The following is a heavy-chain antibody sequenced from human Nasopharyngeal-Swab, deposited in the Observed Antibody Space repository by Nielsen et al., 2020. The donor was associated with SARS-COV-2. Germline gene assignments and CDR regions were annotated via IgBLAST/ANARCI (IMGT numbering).Heavy chain of an antibody. V-gene: IGHV1-69*06. CDR2: IIPMFGTA. Sequence: SVKVSCKASGDTLSSSAITWVRQAPGQGLEWMGGIIPMFGTADYAQKFQGRVTITADRSTSTAYMEMNSLRSEDTAVYYCARAHPRSCTDGVCFRSQVYNWFDPWGQGTLVTVSS. J-gene: IGHJ5*02. CDR1: GDTLSSSA. CDR3: ARAHPRSCTDGVCFRSQVYNWFDP. D-gene: IGHD2-8*01.